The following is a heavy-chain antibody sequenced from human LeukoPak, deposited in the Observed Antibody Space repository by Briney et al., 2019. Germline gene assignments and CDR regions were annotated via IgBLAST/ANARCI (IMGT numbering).Heavy chain of an antibody. V-gene: IGHV3-23*01. D-gene: IGHD4-23*01. CDR3: AKEKTTVKTPGIDY. Sequence: GGSLRLSCAASGFTFSTYAMSWVRQAPGKGLEWVSAIDNRGVTTYYADSVKGRYTISRDNSEDTMSLQMNSLRAEDTAVYYCAKEKTTVKTPGIDYWGQGTLVTVSS. CDR1: GFTFSTYA. CDR2: IDNRGVTT. J-gene: IGHJ4*02.